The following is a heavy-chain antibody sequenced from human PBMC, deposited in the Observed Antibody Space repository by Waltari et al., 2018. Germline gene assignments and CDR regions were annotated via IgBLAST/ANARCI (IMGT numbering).Heavy chain of an antibody. CDR2: ST. Sequence: STYYNPSLKSRVTISVDTSKNQFSLKLNSVTAADTAVYYCARTTYDFWNNYLEFDYWGQGTLVTVSS. D-gene: IGHD3-3*01. CDR3: ARTTYDFWNNYLEFDY. J-gene: IGHJ4*02. V-gene: IGHV4-30-2*05.